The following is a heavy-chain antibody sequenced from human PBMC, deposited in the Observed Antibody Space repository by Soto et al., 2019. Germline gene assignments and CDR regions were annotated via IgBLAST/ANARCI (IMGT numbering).Heavy chain of an antibody. CDR2: ISYDGSNK. J-gene: IGHJ6*02. CDR3: AKDRIQLWLLNYYYYYYGMDV. Sequence: GGSLRLSCAASGFTFSSYGMHWVRQAPGKGLEWVAVISYDGSNKYYADSVKGRFTISRDNSKNTLYLQMNSLRAEDTAVYYCAKDRIQLWLLNYYYYYYGMDVWGQGTTVTVSS. V-gene: IGHV3-30*18. CDR1: GFTFSSYG. D-gene: IGHD5-18*01.